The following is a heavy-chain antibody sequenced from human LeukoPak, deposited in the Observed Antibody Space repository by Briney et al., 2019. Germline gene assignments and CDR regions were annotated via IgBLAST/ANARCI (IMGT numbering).Heavy chain of an antibody. CDR2: IYTSGST. CDR1: GGSISSYY. V-gene: IGHV4-4*07. D-gene: IGHD5-18*01. CDR3: ARLKDTAMVFDY. Sequence: SETLSLTCTVSGGSISSYYWSWIRQPAGKGLEWIGRIYTSGSTNYNPSLKSRVTMSVDTSKKQFSLKLSSVTAADTAVYYCARLKDTAMVFDYWGQGTLVTVSS. J-gene: IGHJ4*02.